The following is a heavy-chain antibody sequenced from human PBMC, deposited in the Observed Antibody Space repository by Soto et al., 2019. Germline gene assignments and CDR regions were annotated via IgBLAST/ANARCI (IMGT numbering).Heavy chain of an antibody. CDR2: IYHSGTA. V-gene: IGHV4-4*02. J-gene: IGHJ6*02. CDR1: GDSISNNNC. D-gene: IGHD3-3*01. CDR3: ARRRITTFGVVITGYGMDV. Sequence: QVQLQESGPGLVKPSGTLSLTCAVSGDSISNNNCWNWVRQPPGKGLEWIGEIYHSGTANYNPSLKSRVTISLDRSNNHSSLTLNSVTAADTAVYYCARRRITTFGVVITGYGMDVWGQGTTVTVSS.